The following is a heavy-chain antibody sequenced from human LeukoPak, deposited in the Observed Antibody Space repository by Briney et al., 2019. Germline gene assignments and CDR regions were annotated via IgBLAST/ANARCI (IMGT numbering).Heavy chain of an antibody. CDR1: GFSFMNAW. CDR3: TSFYHEYSPY. V-gene: IGHV3-15*01. D-gene: IGHD2/OR15-2a*01. Sequence: PGGSLRLSCAASGFSFMNAWMIWVRQAPGKGLEWVGRIKSNADGGTPDYAAPARGRFTISRDDSKNTLYLQMNSLKTEDTAVYYCTSFYHEYSPYWGRGTLVTVSS. J-gene: IGHJ4*02. CDR2: IKSNADGGTP.